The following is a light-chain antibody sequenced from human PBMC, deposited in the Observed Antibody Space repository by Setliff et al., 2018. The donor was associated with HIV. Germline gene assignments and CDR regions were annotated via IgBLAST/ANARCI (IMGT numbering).Light chain of an antibody. CDR1: TSGVGSYNL. V-gene: IGLV2-23*02. CDR3: CSYEGTLTLV. Sequence: QSVLTQPASVSGSPGQSITISCTGTTSGVGSYNLVSWYQQHPGKAPQLMIYEVTKRPSGVSNRFSGSKSGNTASPTISGLQAEDEADYYCCSYEGTLTLVFGGGTKVTVL. J-gene: IGLJ3*02. CDR2: EVT.